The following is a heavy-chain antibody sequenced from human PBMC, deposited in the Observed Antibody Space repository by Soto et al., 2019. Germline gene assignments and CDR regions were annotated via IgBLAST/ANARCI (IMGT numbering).Heavy chain of an antibody. CDR1: GFTFSSYG. Sequence: VQLVESGGGVVQPGRSLRLSCAASGFTFSSYGMHWVRQAPGKGLEWVAVIWYDGSNKYYADSVKGRFTISRDNSKNTLYLQMNSLRAEDTAVYYCARDHMTTTLGHFDYWGQGTLVTVSS. CDR2: IWYDGSNK. V-gene: IGHV3-33*01. D-gene: IGHD4-17*01. J-gene: IGHJ4*02. CDR3: ARDHMTTTLGHFDY.